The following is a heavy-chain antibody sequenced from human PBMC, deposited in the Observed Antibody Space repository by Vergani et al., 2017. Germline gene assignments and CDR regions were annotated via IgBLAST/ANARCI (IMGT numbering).Heavy chain of an antibody. J-gene: IGHJ4*02. Sequence: QVQLVQSGAEVKKPGSSVKVSCKASGYTLSRYSIYWVRQAPGQGLEWMGWINTNTGNPAYAQGFRGRFVFSLDTSVNTAYLQINNLKSDYTAVYYCANDTFEAVYFDYWGQGTLVTVSS. CDR1: GYTLSRYS. V-gene: IGHV7-4-1*02. CDR3: ANDTFEAVYFDY. D-gene: IGHD3-9*01. CDR2: INTNTGNP.